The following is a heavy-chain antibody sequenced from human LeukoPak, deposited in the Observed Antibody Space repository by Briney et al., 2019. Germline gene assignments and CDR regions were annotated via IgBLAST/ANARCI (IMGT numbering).Heavy chain of an antibody. CDR3: AKGHSSSWYPLEDY. CDR2: ISETGTDT. J-gene: IGHJ4*02. D-gene: IGHD6-13*01. V-gene: IGHV3-43*02. CDR1: GFTFHNYA. Sequence: GGSLRLSCAASGFTFHNYAMHWVRQAPGKGLEWVSLISETGTDTYYPDSVKGRFTISRDNSKNSLYLQMNSLRTEDTALYYCAKGHSSSWYPLEDYWGQGTLVTVSS.